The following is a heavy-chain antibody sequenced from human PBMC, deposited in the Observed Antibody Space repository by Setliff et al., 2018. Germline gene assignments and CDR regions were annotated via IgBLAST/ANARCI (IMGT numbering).Heavy chain of an antibody. Sequence: ASVKVSCKSSGYTFSDYGITWVRQAPGQGLEWMGWINNYSFKTNYPQKFLGRVTVTTDTSTGTAYMELGSLTSDDTAIYYCARINFYVSSGYYYAPDYWGPGTLVTVSS. V-gene: IGHV1-18*01. CDR2: INNYSFKT. CDR3: ARINFYVSSGYYYAPDY. J-gene: IGHJ4*02. CDR1: GYTFSDYG. D-gene: IGHD3-22*01.